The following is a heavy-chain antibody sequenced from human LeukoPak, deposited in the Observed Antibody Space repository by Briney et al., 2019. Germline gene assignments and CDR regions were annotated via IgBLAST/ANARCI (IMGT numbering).Heavy chain of an antibody. CDR2: ITTYNGKT. CDR1: GGTFSSYA. J-gene: IGHJ4*02. D-gene: IGHD3-10*01. CDR3: ARDLRGNVHFDY. Sequence: GASVKVSCKASGGTFSSYAISWVRQAPGQGLEWMGRITTYNGKTNYAQKFQARVTMTTDTSTNTAFMELRSLRSDDTALYYCARDLRGNVHFDYWGQGTLVTVSS. V-gene: IGHV1-18*01.